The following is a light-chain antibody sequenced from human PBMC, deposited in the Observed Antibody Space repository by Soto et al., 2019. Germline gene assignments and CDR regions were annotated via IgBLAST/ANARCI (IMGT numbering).Light chain of an antibody. Sequence: DIQITQSPSALSASVXXXXXXSXGASQSIGYWLAWYQQKPGKAPNLLIYAASSLETGVPSRFSGSGSGTEFTLSISSLQPDDSASYYCQQYNSYSKTFGQGTKVDIK. V-gene: IGKV1-5*01. J-gene: IGKJ1*01. CDR1: QSIGYW. CDR2: AAS. CDR3: QQYNSYSKT.